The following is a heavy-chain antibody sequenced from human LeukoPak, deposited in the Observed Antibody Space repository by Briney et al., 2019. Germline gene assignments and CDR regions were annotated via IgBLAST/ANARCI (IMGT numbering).Heavy chain of an antibody. D-gene: IGHD3-22*01. V-gene: IGHV3-74*01. Sequence: GGTLRLSCEASGNYWMHWVRQAPGKGLVWVSHINSDGSWTSYADSVKGRFTISKDNAKNTVYLQMNSLRAEDTAVYYCVSFYETYWGRGTLVTVSS. CDR1: GNYW. CDR3: VSFYETY. CDR2: INSDGSWT. J-gene: IGHJ4*02.